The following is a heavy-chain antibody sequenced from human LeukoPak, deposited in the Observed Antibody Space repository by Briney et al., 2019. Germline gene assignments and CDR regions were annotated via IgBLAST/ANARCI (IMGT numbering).Heavy chain of an antibody. CDR3: ARDEGDGDYVLLFFTRSGAFDI. V-gene: IGHV1-69*04. CDR2: IIAILGIA. Sequence: SVKVSFKASGGTFSSYAISWVRQAPGQGLEWMGRIIAILGIANYAQKFQGRVTITADKSTSTAYMELNSLRSEDTAVYYCARDEGDGDYVLLFFTRSGAFDIWGQGTMVTVS. D-gene: IGHD4-17*01. CDR1: GGTFSSYA. J-gene: IGHJ3*02.